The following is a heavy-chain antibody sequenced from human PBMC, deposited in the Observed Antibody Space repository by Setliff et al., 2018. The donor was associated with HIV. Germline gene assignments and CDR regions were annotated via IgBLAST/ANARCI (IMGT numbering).Heavy chain of an antibody. CDR1: GGSISEYY. CDR2: IYIYYTGRT. Sequence: PSETLSLTCTVSGGSISEYYWSWIRQPPGKGLEWIGYIYIYYTGRTNYNPSLQSRVTMSLDSSKKQFSLKLSSVTAADTAVYFCARDVGGFTVFAVPRGGFDPWGQGTLVTVSS. D-gene: IGHD3-3*01. V-gene: IGHV4-59*01. CDR3: ARDVGGFTVFAVPRGGFDP. J-gene: IGHJ5*02.